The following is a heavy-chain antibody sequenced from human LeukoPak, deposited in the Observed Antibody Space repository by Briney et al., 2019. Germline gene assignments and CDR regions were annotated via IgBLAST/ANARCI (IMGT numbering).Heavy chain of an antibody. J-gene: IGHJ4*02. Sequence: SETLSLTCTVSGGSDTTYHWSWIRQPPGKGLEWIGYIYYSGSINYNPSLNSRVTISLDTSKNEFSLKLRSVTAADTAVYYCARYPGASGDSYYFDYWGQGTRVTVSS. CDR2: IYYSGSI. D-gene: IGHD4-17*01. V-gene: IGHV4-59*02. CDR1: GGSDTTYH. CDR3: ARYPGASGDSYYFDY.